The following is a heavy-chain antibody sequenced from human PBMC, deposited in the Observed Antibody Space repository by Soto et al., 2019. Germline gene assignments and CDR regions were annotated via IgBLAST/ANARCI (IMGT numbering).Heavy chain of an antibody. J-gene: IGHJ4*02. D-gene: IGHD3-16*01. V-gene: IGHV4-31*03. CDR2: LYYPGST. CDR3: EAGDAWGVLLAY. Sequence: QVQLQESGPGLAKPSQTLSLTCTVSGGSITSCGYYCIWIRQHPGEVLDWIGNLYYPGSTYYNPSLKIRVTISLHPSKNQFSLCLRSGTAADTAVYYCEAGDAWGVLLAYWGQGTLVTVSS. CDR1: GGSITSCGYY.